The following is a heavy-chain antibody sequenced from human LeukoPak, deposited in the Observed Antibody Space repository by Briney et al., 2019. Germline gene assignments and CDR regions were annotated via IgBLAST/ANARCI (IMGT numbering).Heavy chain of an antibody. CDR2: IYHSGST. V-gene: IGHV4-38-2*02. CDR3: ARRGRGYSYGLQYFDY. CDR1: GYSISSGYY. J-gene: IGHJ4*02. Sequence: PSETLSLTCTVSGYSISSGYYWGWIRQPPGKGLEWIGSIYHSGSTYYNPSLKSRVTISVDTSKNQFSLKLSSVTAADTAVYYCARRGRGYSYGLQYFDYWGQGTLVTVSS. D-gene: IGHD5-18*01.